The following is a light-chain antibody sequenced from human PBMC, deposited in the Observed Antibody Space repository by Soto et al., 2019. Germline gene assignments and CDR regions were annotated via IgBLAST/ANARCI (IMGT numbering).Light chain of an antibody. J-gene: IGKJ5*01. CDR3: MQGTHWPIT. Sequence: DVVMTESPLSLPVTLGQPASISCRSNESLVHSDGIAYFSWFQQRPGRSPRRLIYKVSNRDSGVPARFSGSESRTDFALKISRVEAEDVGVYYCMQGTHWPITFGQGTRLEIK. CDR2: KVS. CDR1: ESLVHSDGIAY. V-gene: IGKV2-30*02.